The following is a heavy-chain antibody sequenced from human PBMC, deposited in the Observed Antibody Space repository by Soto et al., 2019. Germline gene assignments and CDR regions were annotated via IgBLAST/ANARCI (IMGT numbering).Heavy chain of an antibody. CDR3: VREPLGSGNLYYYYGMDV. V-gene: IGHV3-33*01. D-gene: IGHD3-10*01. CDR2: IWYDGSNK. Sequence: QVQLVESGGGVVQPGRSLRLSCAASGFTFSSYGMHWVRQAPGKGLEWVAVIWYDGSNKYYADSVKGRFTISRDNSKNTLYLQMNSRRAEDTAVYYCVREPLGSGNLYYYYGMDVWGQGTTVTVSS. J-gene: IGHJ6*02. CDR1: GFTFSSYG.